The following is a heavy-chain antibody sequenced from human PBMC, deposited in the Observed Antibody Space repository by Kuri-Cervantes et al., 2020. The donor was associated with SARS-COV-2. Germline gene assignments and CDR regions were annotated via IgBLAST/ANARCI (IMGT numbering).Heavy chain of an antibody. Sequence: GGSLRLSCAASGFFFGAYSMHWVRQAPGKGLEWVAGLSFDGNNDYYTQSVKGRFTISRDNSNNTLFLHMDSLRGDDTAVYYCARERGPDADAFDIWGQGTMVTVSS. CDR1: GFFFGAYS. V-gene: IGHV3-30-3*01. D-gene: IGHD3-10*01. CDR2: LSFDGNND. J-gene: IGHJ3*02. CDR3: ARERGPDADAFDI.